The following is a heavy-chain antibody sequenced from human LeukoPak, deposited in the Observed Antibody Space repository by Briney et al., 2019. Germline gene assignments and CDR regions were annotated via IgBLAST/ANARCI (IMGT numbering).Heavy chain of an antibody. CDR1: GFTVSSNY. D-gene: IGHD3-10*01. CDR2: IYSGGST. V-gene: IGHV3-53*01. CDR3: ARAGAIGYYGSGSYSNPVFDY. Sequence: GGSLRLSCAASGFTVSSNYMSWVRQAPGKGLEWFSVIYSGGSTYYADSVKGRFTISRDNSKNTLYLQMNSLRAEDTAVYYCARAGAIGYYGSGSYSNPVFDYWGQGTLVTVSS. J-gene: IGHJ4*02.